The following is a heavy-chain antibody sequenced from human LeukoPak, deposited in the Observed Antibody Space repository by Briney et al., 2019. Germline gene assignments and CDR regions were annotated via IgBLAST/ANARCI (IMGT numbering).Heavy chain of an antibody. CDR2: ISSSGSTI. J-gene: IGHJ4*02. CDR1: GFTFSSYS. D-gene: IGHD3-22*01. Sequence: GGSLRLSCAASGFTFSSYSMNWVRQAPGKGLEWVSYISSSGSTIYSADSVKGRFTISRDNAKNSLYLQMNSLRAEDTAVYYCARVRDNSGYNYFDYWGQGTLVTVSS. CDR3: ARVRDNSGYNYFDY. V-gene: IGHV3-48*04.